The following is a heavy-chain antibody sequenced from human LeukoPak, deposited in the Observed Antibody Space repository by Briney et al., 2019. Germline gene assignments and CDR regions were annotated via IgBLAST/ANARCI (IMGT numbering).Heavy chain of an antibody. D-gene: IGHD2-2*01. Sequence: GGSLRLSCAASGFTFNNYDMHWVRQATGKGLEWVSSIDTTGDTYYSGSVKGRFTISRENSKNSLYLQMNSLRAGDTAVYYCARLPAYCSSTSCYYDYWGQGILVTVSS. CDR1: GFTFNNYD. J-gene: IGHJ4*02. CDR3: ARLPAYCSSTSCYYDY. CDR2: IDTTGDT. V-gene: IGHV3-13*01.